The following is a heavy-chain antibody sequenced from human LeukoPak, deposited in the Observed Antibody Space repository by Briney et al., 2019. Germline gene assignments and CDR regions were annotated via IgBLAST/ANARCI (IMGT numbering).Heavy chain of an antibody. J-gene: IGHJ4*02. CDR1: GGSVSGYY. CDR2: IFYTGNT. Sequence: SETLSLTCTVSGGSVSGYYWNWVRQPPGKGLEWIGYIFYTGNTNYNPSLKSRLTISVDTSKNQFSLNLSSVTVADTAVYYCATSEGYYGSGKMWVDYWGQGTLVTVSS. CDR3: ATSEGYYGSGKMWVDY. D-gene: IGHD3-10*01. V-gene: IGHV4-59*08.